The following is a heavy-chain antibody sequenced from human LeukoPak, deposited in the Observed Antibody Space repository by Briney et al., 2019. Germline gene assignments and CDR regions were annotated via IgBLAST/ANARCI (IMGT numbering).Heavy chain of an antibody. V-gene: IGHV4-30-4*01. J-gene: IGHJ5*02. Sequence: SQTLSLTCAVSGGSISSGEYYWSWIRQPPGEGLEWIGYIHYSVSTYYNPSLKSRLTISVDTSNSQFSLRLTSVTAADTAVYYCARDKVGATNWLDPWGQGTLVTVSS. CDR2: IHYSVST. CDR1: GGSISSGEYY. D-gene: IGHD1-26*01. CDR3: ARDKVGATNWLDP.